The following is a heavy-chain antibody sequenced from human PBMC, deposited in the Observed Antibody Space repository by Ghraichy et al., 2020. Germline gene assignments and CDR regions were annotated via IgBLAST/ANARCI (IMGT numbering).Heavy chain of an antibody. D-gene: IGHD3-22*01. V-gene: IGHV3-21*01. CDR1: GFTFSSYS. CDR2: ISSSSSYI. J-gene: IGHJ3*02. Sequence: GGSLRLSCAASGFTFSSYSMNWVRQAPGKRLEWVSSISSSSSYIYYADSVKGRFTISRDNAKNSLYLQMNSLRAEDTAVYYCARDGGSYYDSSGNDIWGQGTMVTVSS. CDR3: ARDGGSYYDSSGNDI.